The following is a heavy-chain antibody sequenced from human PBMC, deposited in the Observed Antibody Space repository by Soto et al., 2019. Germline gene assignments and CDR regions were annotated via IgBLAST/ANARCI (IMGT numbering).Heavy chain of an antibody. CDR3: ARQSSSGWYGGAYYGMDV. CDR2: IYYSGST. Sequence: QLQLQESGPGLVKPSETLSLTCTVSGGSISSSSYYWGWIRQPPGKGLEWIGSIYYSGSTYYNPXXKSRGTISVDXXKXQXXLKLSSVTAADTAVYYCARQSSSGWYGGAYYGMDVWGQGTTVTVSS. J-gene: IGHJ6*02. V-gene: IGHV4-39*01. D-gene: IGHD6-19*01. CDR1: GGSISSSSYY.